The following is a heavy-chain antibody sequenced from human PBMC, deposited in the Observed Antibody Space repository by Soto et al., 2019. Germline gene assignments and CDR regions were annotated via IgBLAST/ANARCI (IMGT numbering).Heavy chain of an antibody. D-gene: IGHD2-15*01. CDR2: IYYSGST. Sequence: SETLSLTCTVSGGSISSSSYYWGWIRQPPGKGLEWIGSIYYSGSTYYNPSLKSRVTISVDTSKNQFSLKLSSVTAADTAVYYCARHGGVLCSGGSCRTDNWFDPWGQGTLVTVSS. CDR1: GGSISSSSYY. J-gene: IGHJ5*02. V-gene: IGHV4-39*01. CDR3: ARHGGVLCSGGSCRTDNWFDP.